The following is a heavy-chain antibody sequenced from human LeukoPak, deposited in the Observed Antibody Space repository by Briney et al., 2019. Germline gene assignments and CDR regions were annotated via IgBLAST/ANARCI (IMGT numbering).Heavy chain of an antibody. J-gene: IGHJ6*04. Sequence: PRGSVRVSCAASGFTFSSYAMRWVRQAPGKGLEWVGGITHDGSNKYYADTVKGRFTISGDNSKNTPYLQMNSLRAEDTAVYYCTRHRPGPRTRLGRADYYYGMDVGGEGTTVTVSS. D-gene: IGHD2-2*01. CDR1: GFTFSSYA. CDR3: TRHRPGPRTRLGRADYYYGMDV. CDR2: ITHDGSNK. V-gene: IGHV3-30-3*01.